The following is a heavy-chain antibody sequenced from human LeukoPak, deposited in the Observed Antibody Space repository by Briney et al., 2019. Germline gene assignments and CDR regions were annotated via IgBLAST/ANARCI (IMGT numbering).Heavy chain of an antibody. V-gene: IGHV7-4-1*02. Sequence: ASVKVSCKASGYTFTSYAMNWVRQAPGQGLEWMGWINTNTGNPTYAQGFTGRFVFSLDTSVSTAYLQISSLKAEDTVVYYCARDPRARYSYGLEGWGQGTLVTVSS. CDR2: INTNTGNP. CDR3: ARDPRARYSYGLEG. CDR1: GYTFTSYA. J-gene: IGHJ4*02. D-gene: IGHD5-18*01.